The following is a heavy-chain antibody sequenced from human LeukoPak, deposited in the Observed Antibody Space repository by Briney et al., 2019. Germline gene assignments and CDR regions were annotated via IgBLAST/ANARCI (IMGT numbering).Heavy chain of an antibody. D-gene: IGHD3-22*01. V-gene: IGHV3-64D*06. J-gene: IGHJ4*02. Sequence: GGSLRLSCSASGFTFSSNGMHWVRQAPGKGLEYVSAISANGGSTYYADSVKGRFTISRDNSKNTLYLQMSSLRAEDTAVYYCVKEGPGYYDSSGYFAYFDYWSQGTLVTVSS. CDR1: GFTFSSNG. CDR3: VKEGPGYYDSSGYFAYFDY. CDR2: ISANGGST.